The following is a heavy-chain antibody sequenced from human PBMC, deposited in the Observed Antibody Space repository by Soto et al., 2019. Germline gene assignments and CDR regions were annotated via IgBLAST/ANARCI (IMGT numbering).Heavy chain of an antibody. D-gene: IGHD4-17*01. CDR3: ARHSYGDFDVCYFDY. CDR1: GGSISSYY. CDR2: IYFSGTT. J-gene: IGHJ4*02. Sequence: QVQLQESGPGLVKPSETLSLTCTVSGGSISSYYWSWIRQPPGKGLEWIGYIYFSGTTNYNPSLRSRVTISVDTSKNQFSLKLSSVTAADTAVYYCARHSYGDFDVCYFDYWGQGTLVTVSS. V-gene: IGHV4-59*08.